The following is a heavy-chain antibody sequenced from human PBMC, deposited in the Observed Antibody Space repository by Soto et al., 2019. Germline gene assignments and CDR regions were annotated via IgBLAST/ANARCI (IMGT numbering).Heavy chain of an antibody. V-gene: IGHV1-69*13. D-gene: IGHD2-2*01. CDR3: ARAPLDIVLVPAAFDY. J-gene: IGHJ4*02. CDR1: GGTFSSYA. Sequence: SVKVSCKASGGTFSSYAISWVRQAPGQGLEWMGGIIPIFGTANYARKFQGRVTITADESTSTAYMELSSLRSEDTAVYYCARAPLDIVLVPAAFDYWGQGTLVTVSS. CDR2: IIPIFGTA.